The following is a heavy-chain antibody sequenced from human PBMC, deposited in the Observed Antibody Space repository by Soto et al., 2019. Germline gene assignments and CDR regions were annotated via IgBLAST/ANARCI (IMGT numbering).Heavy chain of an antibody. CDR2: IIPIFGTA. D-gene: IGHD1-7*01. J-gene: IGHJ3*02. V-gene: IGHV1-69*13. Sequence: ASVKVSCKASGGTFSSYAISWVRQAPGQGLEWMGGIIPIFGTANYAQKFQGRVTITADESTSTAYMELSSLRSEDTAVYYCARGELELRSDDAFDIWGKGTMVTVSS. CDR3: ARGELELRSDDAFDI. CDR1: GGTFSSYA.